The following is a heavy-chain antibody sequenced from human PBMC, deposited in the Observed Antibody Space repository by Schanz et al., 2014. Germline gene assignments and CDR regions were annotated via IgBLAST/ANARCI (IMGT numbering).Heavy chain of an antibody. Sequence: QLQMQESGPGLVKPSETLSLTCSVSGDSISSTSYYWGWIRQPPGKGLEWIGSIYYSGSTYYNAPLKMRVPISVDTPKTQFPRKLSSVTAADTAVYYCARHLPGGYNNHGWFDPWGQGTLVTVSS. CDR3: ARHLPGGYNNHGWFDP. D-gene: IGHD4-4*01. J-gene: IGHJ5*02. CDR1: GDSISSTSYY. V-gene: IGHV4-39*01. CDR2: IYYSGST.